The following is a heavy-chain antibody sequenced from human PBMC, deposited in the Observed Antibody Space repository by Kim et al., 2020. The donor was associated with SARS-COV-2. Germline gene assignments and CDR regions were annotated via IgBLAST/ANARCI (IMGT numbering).Heavy chain of an antibody. D-gene: IGHD3-10*01. V-gene: IGHV7-4-1*02. CDR3: ARDRLLWSLTAFDI. J-gene: IGHJ3*02. Sequence: AQGFTGRFVFSLDTSVSTAYLQISSLKAEDTAVYYCARDRLLWSLTAFDIWGQGTMVTVSS.